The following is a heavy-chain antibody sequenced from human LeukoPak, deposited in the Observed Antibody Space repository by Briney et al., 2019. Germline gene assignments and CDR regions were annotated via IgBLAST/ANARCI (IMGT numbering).Heavy chain of an antibody. Sequence: SETLSLTCTVSGGSISSGDYYWTWIRQTPGKGLEWFGYIYYDGNPYYNPSLKGRLSMLVDTSKNQLSLQLSSVTAADTARYYCARDTPRCLEWPKSGWFDPWGQGILVTVSS. V-gene: IGHV4-30-4*08. CDR1: GGSISSGDYY. CDR3: ARDTPRCLEWPKSGWFDP. CDR2: IYYDGNP. D-gene: IGHD3-3*01. J-gene: IGHJ5*02.